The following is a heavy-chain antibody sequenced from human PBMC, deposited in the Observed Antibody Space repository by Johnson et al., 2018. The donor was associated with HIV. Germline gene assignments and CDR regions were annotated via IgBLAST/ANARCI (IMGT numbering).Heavy chain of an antibody. D-gene: IGHD1-26*01. CDR3: ARGRPRWEPLRGGAFDL. Sequence: VQLVESGGGLIQPGGSLRLSCAASGFTVSSNYMSWVRQAPGKGLEWVSVIYDGGSTYYADSVKGRFTISRDNAKNTLSLQMNRMRIEDTAVYYCARGRPRWEPLRGGAFDLWGQGTMVTVSS. CDR2: IYDGGST. CDR1: GFTVSSNY. J-gene: IGHJ3*01. V-gene: IGHV3-66*03.